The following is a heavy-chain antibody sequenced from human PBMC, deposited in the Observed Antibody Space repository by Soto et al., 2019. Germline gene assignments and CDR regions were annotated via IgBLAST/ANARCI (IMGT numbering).Heavy chain of an antibody. CDR3: ARAVGAADHYYYGMDV. D-gene: IGHD6-13*01. V-gene: IGHV1-2*04. CDR2: INPNSGGT. CDR1: GYTFTGYY. J-gene: IGHJ6*02. Sequence: GASVKVSCKASGYTFTGYYMHWVRQAPGQGLEWMGWINPNSGGTNYAQKFQGWVTMTRDTSISTAYMELSRLRSDDTAVYYCARAVGAADHYYYGMDVWGQGTTVTVSS.